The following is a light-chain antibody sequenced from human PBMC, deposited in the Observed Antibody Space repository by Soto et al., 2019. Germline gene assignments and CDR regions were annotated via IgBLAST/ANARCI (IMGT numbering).Light chain of an antibody. J-gene: IGKJ1*01. CDR2: DAS. Sequence: DIRITHSPYTLSACVGDRFTISCRASQSISTWLAWYQQKPGKAPKLLIYDASSLESGAPSRFSGSGSGTDFTLTISSLQPDDFATYYCQHYNSYSEAFGQGTKVDIK. V-gene: IGKV1-5*01. CDR1: QSISTW. CDR3: QHYNSYSEA.